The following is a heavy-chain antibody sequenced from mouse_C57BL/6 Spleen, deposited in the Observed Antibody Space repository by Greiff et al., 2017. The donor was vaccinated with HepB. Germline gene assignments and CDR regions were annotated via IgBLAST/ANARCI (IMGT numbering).Heavy chain of an antibody. CDR2: INPNYGTT. V-gene: IGHV1-39*01. Sequence: VQLQQSGPELVKPGASVKISCKASGYSFTDYNMNWVKQSNGKSLEWIGVINPNYGTTSYNQKFKGKATLTVDQSSSTAYMQLNSLTSEDSAVYYCASQFITTVVGAMDYWGQGTSVTVSS. CDR1: GYSFTDYN. CDR3: ASQFITTVVGAMDY. J-gene: IGHJ4*01. D-gene: IGHD1-1*01.